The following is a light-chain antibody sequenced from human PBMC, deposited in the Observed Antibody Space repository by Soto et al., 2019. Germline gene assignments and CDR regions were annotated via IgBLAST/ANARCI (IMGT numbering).Light chain of an antibody. J-gene: IGKJ1*01. CDR1: QSISSY. CDR3: QQSYSMSWT. V-gene: IGKV1-39*01. CDR2: AAS. Sequence: DIQMTQSPSSLSASVGDRVTITCRASQSISSYLNWYQQKPGKVPKLLIYAASSLQSGFPSRFSGSGSGTDFTLSISSLQPEDFATYYCQQSYSMSWTFGQGTKVEIK.